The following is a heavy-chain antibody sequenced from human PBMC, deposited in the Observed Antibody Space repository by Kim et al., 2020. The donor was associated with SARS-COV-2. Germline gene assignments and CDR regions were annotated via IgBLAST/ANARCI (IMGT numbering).Heavy chain of an antibody. D-gene: IGHD3-10*01. CDR1: GYTFTSYA. J-gene: IGHJ5*02. V-gene: IGHV7-4-1*02. Sequence: ASVKVSCKASGYTFTSYAMNWVRQAPGQGLEWMGWINTNTGNPTYAQGFTGRFVFSLDTSVSTAYLQISSLKAEDTAVYYCARANPQVGYYYGSGRSPQMDWFDPWGQGTLVTVSS. CDR3: ARANPQVGYYYGSGRSPQMDWFDP. CDR2: INTNTGNP.